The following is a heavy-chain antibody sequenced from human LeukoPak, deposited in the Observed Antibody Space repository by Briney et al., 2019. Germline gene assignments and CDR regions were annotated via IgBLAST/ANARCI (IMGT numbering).Heavy chain of an antibody. J-gene: IGHJ5*02. V-gene: IGHV3-30*12. CDR1: GFTFITSG. Sequence: PGGSLRLSCTASGFTFITSGMHWVRQAPGKGLQWVAFVKYDESEKYYADSVKGRFTISRDNAKNSLYLQLNSLRAEDTAVYYCARVLHKRNYDSSDYYGSWGQGTLVTVSS. CDR2: VKYDESEK. CDR3: ARVLHKRNYDSSDYYGS. D-gene: IGHD3-22*01.